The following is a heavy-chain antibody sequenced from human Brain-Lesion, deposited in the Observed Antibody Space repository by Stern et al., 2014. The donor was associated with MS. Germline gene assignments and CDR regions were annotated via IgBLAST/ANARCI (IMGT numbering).Heavy chain of an antibody. D-gene: IGHD2-2*01. J-gene: IGHJ4*02. CDR3: ARAVRNQLLSEY. CDR2: MNPYSGNT. Sequence: QVQLVQSGAEVKKPGALVKVSCKASGYTFSSYDITWVRQASGHGLEWMGWMNPYSGNTGYAQKFKGRVSMTSDPSISTVYMELTSLTSDDTAVYFCARAVRNQLLSEYWGQGTLVTVSS. CDR1: GYTFSSYD. V-gene: IGHV1-8*01.